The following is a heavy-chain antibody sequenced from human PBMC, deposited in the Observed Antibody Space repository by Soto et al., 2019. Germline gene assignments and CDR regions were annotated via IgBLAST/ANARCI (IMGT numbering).Heavy chain of an antibody. V-gene: IGHV1-46*01. CDR3: ARDLGSAAAGTHGMDV. D-gene: IGHD6-13*01. Sequence: ASVKVSCKASGYTFTSYYMHWVRQAPGQGLEWMGIINPSGGSTSYAQKFQGRVTMNRDTSTSTVYMELSSLRSEDTAVYYCARDLGSAAAGTHGMDVWGQGTTVTVSS. CDR2: INPSGGST. J-gene: IGHJ6*02. CDR1: GYTFTSYY.